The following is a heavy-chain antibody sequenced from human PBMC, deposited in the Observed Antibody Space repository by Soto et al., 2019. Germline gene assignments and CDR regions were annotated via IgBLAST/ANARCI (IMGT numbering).Heavy chain of an antibody. CDR1: GDSIGRFY. D-gene: IGHD1-26*01. Sequence: QLQLHESGPGLVKPSETLSLTCNVSGDSIGRFYWSRIRQSAGKGLEWIGRVYSTGGVTYNPALKGRVTISLDRSNNHVSLEMNSVTAADTAVYFCARDLSGTGLDIWGRGTRVSVSS. V-gene: IGHV4-4*07. CDR2: VYSTGGV. CDR3: ARDLSGTGLDI. J-gene: IGHJ6*02.